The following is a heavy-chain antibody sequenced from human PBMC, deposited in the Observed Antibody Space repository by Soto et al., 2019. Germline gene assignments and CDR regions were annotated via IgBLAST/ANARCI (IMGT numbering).Heavy chain of an antibody. CDR1: GFTFSSYG. V-gene: IGHV3-33*01. Sequence: GGSLRLSCAASGFTFSSYGMHWVRQAPGKGLEWVAVIWYDGSNKYYADSVKGRFTISRDNSKNTLYLQMNSLRAEDTAVYYCARDSDGDYNYYYGMDVWGQGTTVTVSS. D-gene: IGHD4-17*01. CDR2: IWYDGSNK. CDR3: ARDSDGDYNYYYGMDV. J-gene: IGHJ6*02.